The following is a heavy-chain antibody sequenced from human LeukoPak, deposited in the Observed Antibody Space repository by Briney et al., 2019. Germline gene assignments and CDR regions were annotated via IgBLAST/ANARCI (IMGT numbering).Heavy chain of an antibody. V-gene: IGHV3-21*05. Sequence: SGGSLRLSCTASGFIFSNHGMNWVRQAPGKGLEWISYISSTSADIYYVDSVKGRFTISRDNAKNSLYLQMNSLRAEDTAIYYCARRGPYFDCWGQGVLVTVSS. J-gene: IGHJ4*02. CDR3: ARRGPYFDC. CDR2: ISSTSADI. D-gene: IGHD3-10*01. CDR1: GFIFSNHG.